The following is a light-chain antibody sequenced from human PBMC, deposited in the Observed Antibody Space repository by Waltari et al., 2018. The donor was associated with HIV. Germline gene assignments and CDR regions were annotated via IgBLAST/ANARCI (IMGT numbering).Light chain of an antibody. J-gene: IGLJ2*01. CDR3: ASWDDSLNGVI. Sequence: QSVLTQPPSVSAAPGQGVVISCSGGSSNIGSNTANWYHHLPGTTPKLLSYSTDKRPSGVPDRFPGSKSGTSASLAITGLQSEDEGVYYCASWDDSLNGVIFGGGTKVTVL. CDR1: SSNIGSNT. V-gene: IGLV1-44*01. CDR2: STD.